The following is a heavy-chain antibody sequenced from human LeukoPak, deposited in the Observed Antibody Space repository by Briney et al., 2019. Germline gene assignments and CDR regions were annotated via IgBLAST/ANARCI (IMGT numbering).Heavy chain of an antibody. CDR2: ISYDGSNK. CDR3: ARVRVPYGSGSYRGLDI. D-gene: IGHD3-10*01. V-gene: IGHV3-30*04. J-gene: IGHJ3*02. CDR1: GFTFSSYA. Sequence: TGGSLRLSCAASGFTFSSYAMHWVRQAPGKGLEWVAVISYDGSNKYYADSVKGRFTISRDNSKNTLYLQMNSLRAEDTAVYYCARVRVPYGSGSYRGLDIWGQGTMVTVSS.